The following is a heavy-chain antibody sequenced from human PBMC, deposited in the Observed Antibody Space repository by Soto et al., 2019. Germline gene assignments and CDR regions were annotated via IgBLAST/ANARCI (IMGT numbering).Heavy chain of an antibody. CDR1: GFTFSGYA. CDR2: ISYDGSLK. D-gene: IGHD3-16*01. V-gene: IGHV3-30-3*01. Sequence: QVQLVESGGGVVQPGGSLRVSCAASGFTFSGYAMHWVRQAPGKGLEWVAFISYDGSLKYYADSVKGRFTTSRDNSQNTLYLQMNSLRPEDMAVYYCARDVPLGHWGQGALVTVSS. CDR3: ARDVPLGH. J-gene: IGHJ4*02.